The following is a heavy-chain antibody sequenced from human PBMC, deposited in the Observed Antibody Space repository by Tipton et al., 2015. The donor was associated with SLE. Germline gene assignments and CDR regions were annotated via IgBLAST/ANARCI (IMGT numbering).Heavy chain of an antibody. V-gene: IGHV3-74*02. J-gene: IGHJ4*02. D-gene: IGHD6-13*01. Sequence: QLVQSGGGLVKPGGSLRLSCVASGFTFSNAWMSWFRQAPGQGLEWVSRINGDGSITSYEDSVKGRFAIFRDNIENTLYLQMNSLRAEDTALYYCARGIDPSSSRISDYWGQGTLVSVSS. CDR2: INGDGSIT. CDR1: GFTFSNAW. CDR3: ARGIDPSSSRISDY.